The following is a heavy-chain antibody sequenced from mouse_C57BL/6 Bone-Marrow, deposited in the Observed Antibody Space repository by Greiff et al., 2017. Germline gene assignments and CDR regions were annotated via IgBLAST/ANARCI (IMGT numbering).Heavy chain of an antibody. J-gene: IGHJ4*01. CDR1: GFTFSDYG. CDR2: ISSGSSTI. Sequence: EVKLVESGGGLVKPGGSLKLSCAASGFTFSDYGMHWVRQAPEKGLEWVAYISSGSSTIYYADTVKGRFTIARDNAKNTLFLQMTSLRSEDTAMYFCASSYYGMDYWGQGTSATVSS. V-gene: IGHV5-17*01. CDR3: ASSYYGMDY.